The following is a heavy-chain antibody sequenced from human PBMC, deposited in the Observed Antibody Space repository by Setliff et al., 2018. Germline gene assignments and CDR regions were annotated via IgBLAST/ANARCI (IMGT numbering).Heavy chain of an antibody. CDR1: GGTFSSYG. D-gene: IGHD5-18*01. J-gene: IGHJ6*03. CDR2: TIPMFGST. CDR3: AREGVDTRSSTDDRYYMAV. V-gene: IGHV1-69*05. Sequence: SVKVSCKASGGTFSSYGISWVRQAPGQGLEWMGGTIPMFGSTKYAQKFQDRVTIITDESTSTAYMELRSLRTEDTAVYYCAREGVDTRSSTDDRYYMAVWGKGSTVTVSS.